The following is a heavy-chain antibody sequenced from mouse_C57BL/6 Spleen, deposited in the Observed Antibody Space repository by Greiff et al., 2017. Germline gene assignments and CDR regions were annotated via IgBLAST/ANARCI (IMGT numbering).Heavy chain of an antibody. J-gene: IGHJ3*01. D-gene: IGHD1-3*01. CDR3: ARGSGAWFAY. CDR2: INYDGSST. CDR1: GFTFSDYY. V-gene: IGHV5-16*01. Sequence: DVKLQESEGGLVQPGSSMKLSCTASGFTFSDYYMAWVRQVPEKGLEWVANINYDGSSTYYLDSLKSRFIISRDNAKNILYLQMSSLKSEDTATYYCARGSGAWFAYWGQGTLVTVSA.